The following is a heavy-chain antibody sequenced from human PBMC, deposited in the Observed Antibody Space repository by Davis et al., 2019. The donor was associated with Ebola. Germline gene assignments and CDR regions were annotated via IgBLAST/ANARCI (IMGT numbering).Heavy chain of an antibody. D-gene: IGHD5-18*01. CDR1: GGSFSGYY. CDR2: INHSGST. J-gene: IGHJ6*02. CDR3: ARGRTAMVKVYYYYYGMDV. Sequence: PSETLSLTCAVYGGSFSGYYWSWIRQPPGKGLEWIGEINHSGSTNYNPSLKSRVTISVDTSKNQFSLKLSSVTAADTAVYYCARGRTAMVKVYYYYYGMDVWGQGTTVTVSS. V-gene: IGHV4-34*01.